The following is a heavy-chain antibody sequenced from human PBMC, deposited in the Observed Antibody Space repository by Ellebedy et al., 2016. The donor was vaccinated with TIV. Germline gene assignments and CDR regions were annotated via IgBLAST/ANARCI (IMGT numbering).Heavy chain of an antibody. CDR3: AKGFPPNYYNSGGIDLY. CDR1: GFTFNSYA. CDR2: ITASGGT. V-gene: IGHV3-23*01. J-gene: IGHJ4*02. D-gene: IGHD3-10*01. Sequence: GGSLRLSCAASGFTFNSYAMSWIRQAPGKGLEWVSGITASGGTSYADSVKGRFTISRDNSQNTLYLQMSSLRAEDTAVYYCAKGFPPNYYNSGGIDLYWGQGTLVTVSS.